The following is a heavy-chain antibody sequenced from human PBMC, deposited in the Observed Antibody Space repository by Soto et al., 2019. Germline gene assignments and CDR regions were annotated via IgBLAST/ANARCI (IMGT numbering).Heavy chain of an antibody. CDR2: INPSGGST. D-gene: IGHD3-10*01. CDR1: GYTFTSYY. CDR3: ARGPLWFGTERTYGMDV. V-gene: IGHV1-46*01. J-gene: IGHJ6*02. Sequence: ASVTVSCKASGYTFTSYYMHWVRQAPGQGLEWMGIINPSGGSTSYAQKFQGKVTMTRDTSTSTVYMELSSLRSEDTAVYYCARGPLWFGTERTYGMDVWGQGTTVTVSS.